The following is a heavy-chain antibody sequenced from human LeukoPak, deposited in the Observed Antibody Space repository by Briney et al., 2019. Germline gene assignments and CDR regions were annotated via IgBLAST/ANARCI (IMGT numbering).Heavy chain of an antibody. CDR2: ISSDGGFT. CDR1: GFTFRSYA. Sequence: GGSLRLSCAASGFTFRSYAMSWVRQAPGKGLEYVSAISSDGGFTYYADSVKGRFTISRDNSKNTLYLQMGSLRAEDMAVYYCARSYGSGSYYFDYWGQGTLVTVSS. V-gene: IGHV3-64*02. D-gene: IGHD3-10*01. CDR3: ARSYGSGSYYFDY. J-gene: IGHJ4*02.